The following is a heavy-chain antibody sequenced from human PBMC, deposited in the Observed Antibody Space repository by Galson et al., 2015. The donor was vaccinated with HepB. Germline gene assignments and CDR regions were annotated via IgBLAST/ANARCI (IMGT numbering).Heavy chain of an antibody. V-gene: IGHV3-53*01. CDR3: AREQNLEPYFDY. Sequence: SLRLACAASGFTVSSNYISWVRQAPGKGLEWVSVIYSGGSTYYADSVKGRFTISRDNSKNTLYLQMNSLRAEDTSVYYCAREQNLEPYFDYWGQGTLVTVSS. CDR1: GFTVSSNY. D-gene: IGHD1-1*01. J-gene: IGHJ4*02. CDR2: IYSGGST.